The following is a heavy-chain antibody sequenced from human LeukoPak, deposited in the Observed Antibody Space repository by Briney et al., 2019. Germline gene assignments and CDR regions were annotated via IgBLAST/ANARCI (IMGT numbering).Heavy chain of an antibody. V-gene: IGHV3-9*01. CDR1: GFTFDDYA. D-gene: IGHD1-7*01. CDR2: ISWNSGSI. CDR3: AKDIGSGTTFPMDV. J-gene: IGHJ6*02. Sequence: GGSLRLSYAASGFTFDDYAMHWVRQAPGKGLEWVSGISWNSGSIGYADSVKGRFTISRDNAKNSLYLQMNSLRAEDTALYYCAKDIGSGTTFPMDVWGQGTTVTVSS.